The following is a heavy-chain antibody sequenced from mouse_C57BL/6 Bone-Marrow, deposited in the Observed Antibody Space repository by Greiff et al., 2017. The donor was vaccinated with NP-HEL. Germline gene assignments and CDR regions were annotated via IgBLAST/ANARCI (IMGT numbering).Heavy chain of an antibody. CDR1: GYSFTGYY. CDR3: ARDLNYYERGWFAY. J-gene: IGHJ3*01. V-gene: IGHV1-31*01. D-gene: IGHD1-1*01. CDR2: IYPYNGVS. Sequence: EVQLQESGPELVKPGASVKISCKASGYSFTGYYMHWVKQSHGNILDWIGYIYPYNGVSSYNQKFKGKATLTVDKSSSTAYMELRSLTSEDSAVYYCARDLNYYERGWFAYWGQGTLVTVSA.